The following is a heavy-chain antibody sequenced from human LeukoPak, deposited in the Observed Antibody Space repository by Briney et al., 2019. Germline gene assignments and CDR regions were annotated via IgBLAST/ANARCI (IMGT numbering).Heavy chain of an antibody. V-gene: IGHV4-59*01. D-gene: IGHD1-1*01. Sequence: SETLSLTCTVSGGSFSSFYWNWIRQPPGKGLEWIGYIYYSGSTNYNPSLKSRLSISVDTSKNQFSLKLSSVTAADTAVYYCARAVHNFGFYYGMDVWGQGTTVTVSS. CDR2: IYYSGST. J-gene: IGHJ6*02. CDR3: ARAVHNFGFYYGMDV. CDR1: GGSFSSFY.